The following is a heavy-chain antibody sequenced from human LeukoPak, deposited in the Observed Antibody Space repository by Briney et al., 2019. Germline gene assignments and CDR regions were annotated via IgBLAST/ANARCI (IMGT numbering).Heavy chain of an antibody. CDR2: IIPIFGTA. J-gene: IGHJ4*02. CDR1: GGTFSSYA. Sequence: SVKVSCKASGGTFSSYAISWVRQAPGQGLEWMGRIIPIFGTANYAQKFQGRVTITTDGSTSTAYMELSSLRSEDTAVYYCARDRFYYFDYWGQGTLVTVSS. V-gene: IGHV1-69*05. CDR3: ARDRFYYFDY. D-gene: IGHD3-3*01.